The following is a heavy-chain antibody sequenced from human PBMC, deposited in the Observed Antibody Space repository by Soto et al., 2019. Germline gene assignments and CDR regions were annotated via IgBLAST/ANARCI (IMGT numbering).Heavy chain of an antibody. V-gene: IGHV1-46*01. CDR3: ARAIHDTDSLPVGAEARYSDMDV. D-gene: IGHD3-22*01. CDR2: INPRGGRT. Sequence: VKVSCKASQYKFTNYCVTWGRQAPGQGHEWMGTINPRGGRTNYAQRFQGRVSMTRDTSTSTVYMELSSLRSEDTAVYYCARAIHDTDSLPVGAEARYSDMDVWGLGTTVTVSS. J-gene: IGHJ6*02. CDR1: QYKFTNYC.